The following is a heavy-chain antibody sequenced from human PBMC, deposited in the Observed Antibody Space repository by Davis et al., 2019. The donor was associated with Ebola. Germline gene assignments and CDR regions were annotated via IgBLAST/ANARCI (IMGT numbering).Heavy chain of an antibody. CDR1: GGSISSYY. Sequence: PSETLSLTCTVSGGSISSYYWSWIRQSPGKGLEWIGYVYYSGSTTYNPSLKSRVTISVDTSKKQFSLKLTSVTAADTAVYYCARSFAIPAAVIYWGQGTLVTVSS. CDR2: VYYSGST. CDR3: ARSFAIPAAVIY. J-gene: IGHJ4*02. V-gene: IGHV4-59*01. D-gene: IGHD2-2*01.